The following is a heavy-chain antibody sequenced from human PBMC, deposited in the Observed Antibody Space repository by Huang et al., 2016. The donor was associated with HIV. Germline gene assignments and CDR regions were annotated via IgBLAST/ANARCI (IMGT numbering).Heavy chain of an antibody. D-gene: IGHD3-3*01. CDR1: GDSINCNPFY. Sequence: LQESGPGLVGPSETLSLTCAVSGDSINCNPFYWGWMRRPPGKALEWIGSIYYSGTTYYNPALKRRARIAVDASKNRIFLHLRSVTAADTGVYYCARTGVAVSDDPEYFQHWGQGALVTIS. J-gene: IGHJ1*01. V-gene: IGHV4-39*02. CDR2: IYYSGTT. CDR3: ARTGVAVSDDPEYFQH.